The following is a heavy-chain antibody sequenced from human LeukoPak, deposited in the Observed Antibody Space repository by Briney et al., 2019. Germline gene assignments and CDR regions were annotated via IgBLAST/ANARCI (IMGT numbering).Heavy chain of an antibody. D-gene: IGHD3-10*01. CDR1: GFTFSSYS. V-gene: IGHV3-21*01. J-gene: IGHJ4*02. Sequence: GGSLRLSCAASGFTFSSYSMNWVRQAPGKGLEWVSSISSSSSYIYYADSVKGRFTISRDNAKNSLYLQMNSLRAEDTAVYYCARETYGSGSYYNPTRVPWYFDYWGQGTLVTVSS. CDR3: ARETYGSGSYYNPTRVPWYFDY. CDR2: ISSSSSYI.